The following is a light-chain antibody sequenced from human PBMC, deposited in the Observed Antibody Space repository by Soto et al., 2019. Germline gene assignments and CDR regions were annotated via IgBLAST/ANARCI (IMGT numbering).Light chain of an antibody. Sequence: QSALTQPPSVSGSPGQSVTISCTGTSSDVGSYNRVSWYQQPPGTAPKLMIYEVSNRPSGVPDRSSGSKSGNTASLTISGLQPEDEAGYYCNSYTSSNTYVFGTGTKVTVL. CDR2: EVS. CDR3: NSYTSSNTYV. J-gene: IGLJ1*01. CDR1: SSDVGSYNR. V-gene: IGLV2-18*02.